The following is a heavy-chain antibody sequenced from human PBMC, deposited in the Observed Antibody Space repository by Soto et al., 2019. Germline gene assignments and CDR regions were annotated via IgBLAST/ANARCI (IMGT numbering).Heavy chain of an antibody. Sequence: PGGSLRLSCAASGFTFSSYAMSWVRQAPGKGLEWVSAISGSGGSTYYADSVKGRFTISRDNSKNTLYLQMNSLRAEDTAVYYCARGVIVGAYYYYYGMDVWGQGTTVTVSS. CDR2: ISGSGGST. V-gene: IGHV3-23*01. D-gene: IGHD1-26*01. J-gene: IGHJ6*02. CDR1: GFTFSSYA. CDR3: ARGVIVGAYYYYYGMDV.